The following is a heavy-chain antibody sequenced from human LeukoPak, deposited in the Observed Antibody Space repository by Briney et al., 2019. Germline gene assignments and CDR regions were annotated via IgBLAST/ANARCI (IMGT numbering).Heavy chain of an antibody. V-gene: IGHV3-23*01. CDR2: ISGSGGST. D-gene: IGHD4-17*01. J-gene: IGHJ4*02. Sequence: GGSLRLSCAASGFTFSSYAMSWVRQAPGKGLEWISAISGSGGSTYYADSVKGRFTISRDNSKNTLYLQMNSLRAEDTAVYYCAKDIDYGDLRSFDYWGQGTLVTVSS. CDR3: AKDIDYGDLRSFDY. CDR1: GFTFSSYA.